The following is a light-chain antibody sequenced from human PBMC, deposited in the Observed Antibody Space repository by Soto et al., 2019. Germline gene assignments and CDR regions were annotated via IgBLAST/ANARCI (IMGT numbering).Light chain of an antibody. CDR3: AAWDDSLSGLYV. J-gene: IGLJ1*01. V-gene: IGLV1-47*01. Sequence: QSVLTQSPSASGTPGQRVTISCSGSSSNIGSNYVYWYQQLPGTAPKLLIYRNNQRPSGVPDRFFGSKSGTSASLAISGLRSEDEADYYCAAWDDSLSGLYVFGTGTKVTVL. CDR2: RNN. CDR1: SSNIGSNY.